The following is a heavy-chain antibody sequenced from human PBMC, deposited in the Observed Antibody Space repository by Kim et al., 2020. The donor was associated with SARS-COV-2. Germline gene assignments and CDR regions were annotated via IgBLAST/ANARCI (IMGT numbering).Heavy chain of an antibody. Sequence: GGSLRLSCAASGFTFSDYYMSWIRQAPGKGLEWVSYISSSGSTIYYADSVKGRFTISRDNAKNSLYLQMNSLRAEDMAVYYCARGQQLVRGYYYYGMDVWGQGTTVTVSS. V-gene: IGHV3-11*01. D-gene: IGHD6-6*01. J-gene: IGHJ6*02. CDR1: GFTFSDYY. CDR3: ARGQQLVRGYYYYGMDV. CDR2: ISSSGSTI.